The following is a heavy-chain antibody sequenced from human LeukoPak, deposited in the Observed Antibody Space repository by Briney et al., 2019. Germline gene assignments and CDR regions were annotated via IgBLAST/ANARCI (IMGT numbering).Heavy chain of an antibody. Sequence: GRSLRLSCAASGFTFSSYGMNWVRQAPGKGLEWVSYISSTSSTITYADSVRGRFTISRDNAKKSLHLQMNSLRAEDTAVYYCARESPAFDYWGQGTLVTVSS. CDR3: ARESPAFDY. CDR2: ISSTSSTI. J-gene: IGHJ4*02. V-gene: IGHV3-48*01. CDR1: GFTFSSYG.